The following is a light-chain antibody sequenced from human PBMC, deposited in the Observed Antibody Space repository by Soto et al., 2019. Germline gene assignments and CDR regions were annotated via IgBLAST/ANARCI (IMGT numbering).Light chain of an antibody. Sequence: IVLTQSPGTLSLSPGERATLSCRASQSVSGSYLAWHQQKPGQAPRLLIYDASNRATGIPARFSGSGSGTDFTLTISSLEPEDFAVYYCQQRSNWPTFGQGTKVDIK. J-gene: IGKJ1*01. CDR3: QQRSNWPT. CDR2: DAS. V-gene: IGKV3D-20*02. CDR1: QSVSGSY.